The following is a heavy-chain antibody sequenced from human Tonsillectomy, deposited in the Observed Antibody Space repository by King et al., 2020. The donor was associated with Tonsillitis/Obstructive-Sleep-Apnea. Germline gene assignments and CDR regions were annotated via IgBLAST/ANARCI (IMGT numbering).Heavy chain of an antibody. CDR2: IKQDGSEK. J-gene: IGHJ4*02. CDR1: GFTFRRYW. V-gene: IGHV3-7*04. Sequence: VQLVESGGGSVQPGGSLRLSCAASGFTFRRYWMSWVRQAPGKGLEWVANIKQDGSEKYYVDSGKGRFTISRDNAKNSLYLQMNSLRAEDTAVYYCARESEAMVQGVTFDYWGQGTLVTVSS. CDR3: ARESEAMVQGVTFDY. D-gene: IGHD3-10*01.